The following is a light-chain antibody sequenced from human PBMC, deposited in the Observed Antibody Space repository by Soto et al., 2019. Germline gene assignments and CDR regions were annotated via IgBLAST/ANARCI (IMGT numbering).Light chain of an antibody. CDR2: GAS. CDR1: QSVSNDY. V-gene: IGKV3-20*01. J-gene: IGKJ4*01. CDR3: QQYGGSPPT. Sequence: EIVLTQSPGTLSLSPGERATLSCRASQSVSNDYLAWYQRKPGQAPRLLIFGASSRATGIPDRFSGSGSVRDFSLTITRLEPEDFAVYYCQQYGGSPPTFGRGTKVEI.